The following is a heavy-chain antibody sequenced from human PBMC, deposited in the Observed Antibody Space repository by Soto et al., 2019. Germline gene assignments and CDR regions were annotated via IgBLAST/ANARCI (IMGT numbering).Heavy chain of an antibody. J-gene: IGHJ6*02. D-gene: IGHD1-26*01. V-gene: IGHV3-30*18. CDR3: AKDRPSGSRPYYYGMDV. Sequence: QVQLVESGEAVSQLGSSLRPPGAALGFTFSSYAMHWVARAQAKGRGGGAVISYDGSNKYYADSVKGRFTISRDNSKNTLYLQMNSLRAEDTAVYYCAKDRPSGSRPYYYGMDVWGQGTTVTVSS. CDR2: ISYDGSNK. CDR1: GFTFSSYA.